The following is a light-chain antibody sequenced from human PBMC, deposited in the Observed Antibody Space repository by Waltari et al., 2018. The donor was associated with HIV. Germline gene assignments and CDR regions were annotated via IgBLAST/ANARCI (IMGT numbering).Light chain of an antibody. CDR2: EVS. J-gene: IGLJ1*01. CDR1: TSDVGGYNY. Sequence: QSALTQPASVSGSPGQSITISCTGTTSDVGGYNYVSWYQQHPGKAPKLMIYEVSNRPSGVSNRFSGSKSGSTASLTISGLQAEDEADYYCSSYTRSTVYVFGTGTKVTDL. V-gene: IGLV2-14*01. CDR3: SSYTRSTVYV.